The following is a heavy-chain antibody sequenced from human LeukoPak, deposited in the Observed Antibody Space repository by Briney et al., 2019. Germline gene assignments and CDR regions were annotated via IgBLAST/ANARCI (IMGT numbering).Heavy chain of an antibody. J-gene: IGHJ4*02. CDR2: IRSKIDGGTA. D-gene: IGHD2-21*01. Sequence: GESLRLSCAASGFTFSKLWVTWVRQAPEKGLEWVGHIRSKIDGGTADYAAPVKGRFTISRDDSKDTVYLQMNSLKSEDTGVYYCIGAYLSYWGRGTLVTVSS. CDR1: GFTFSKLW. CDR3: IGAYLSY. V-gene: IGHV3-15*01.